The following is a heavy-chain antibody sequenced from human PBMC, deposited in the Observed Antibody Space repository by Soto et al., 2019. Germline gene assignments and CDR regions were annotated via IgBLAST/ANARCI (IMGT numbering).Heavy chain of an antibody. Sequence: PSETLSLTCTFSCGSIISYFWSWIRQPPGKGLEWIGYIYYSGDTNYSPSLKSRVTISVDTSKNQFSLKLSSVTAADTAVYYCARETGSGSYYDYWGQGALVTVSS. J-gene: IGHJ4*02. CDR1: CGSIISYF. CDR2: IYYSGDT. CDR3: ARETGSGSYYDY. D-gene: IGHD3-10*01. V-gene: IGHV4-59*01.